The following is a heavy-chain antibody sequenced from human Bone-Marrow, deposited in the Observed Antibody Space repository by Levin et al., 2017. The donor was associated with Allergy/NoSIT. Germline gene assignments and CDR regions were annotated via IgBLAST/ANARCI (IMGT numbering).Heavy chain of an antibody. CDR1: GESFRDYY. D-gene: IGHD5-18*01. V-gene: IGHV4-34*01. CDR3: AKGRSYGYNWYFDL. CDR2: INHSGST. J-gene: IGHJ2*01. Sequence: SQTLSLTCAVYGESFRDYYWTWIRQSPGKGLEWIGEINHSGSTNFKASLRSRATMSVDTSKNQFSLKLNSVIVADTAVYYCAKGRSYGYNWYFDLWGRGTPVTVSS.